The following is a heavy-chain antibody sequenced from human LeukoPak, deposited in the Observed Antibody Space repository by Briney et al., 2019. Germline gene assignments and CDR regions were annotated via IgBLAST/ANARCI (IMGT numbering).Heavy chain of an antibody. J-gene: IGHJ6*03. CDR1: GYRFTSYW. CDR3: ARQAHIAAAGTGNYYYYMDV. V-gene: IGHV5-51*01. CDR2: IYPGDSDT. D-gene: IGHD6-13*01. Sequence: GESLKISCKGSGYRFTSYWIGGVRQMPGKGLEWMGIIYPGDSDTRYSPSFQGQVTISADKSINTAYLQWSSLKASDTAMYYCARQAHIAAAGTGNYYYYMDVWGKGTTVTVSS.